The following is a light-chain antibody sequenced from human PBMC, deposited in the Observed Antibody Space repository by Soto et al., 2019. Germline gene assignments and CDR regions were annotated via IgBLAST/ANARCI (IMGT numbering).Light chain of an antibody. CDR1: QSISDS. CDR3: QQYYGYWT. Sequence: DIQMTQSPSTLSASVGDRVTITCRASQSISDSLAWYQQKPGKAPKLLIYEASSLKSGVPARFSGSRSGTEYTLTISSLQPDDFATYYCQQYYGYWTFGQGTKVEIK. CDR2: EAS. V-gene: IGKV1-5*03. J-gene: IGKJ1*01.